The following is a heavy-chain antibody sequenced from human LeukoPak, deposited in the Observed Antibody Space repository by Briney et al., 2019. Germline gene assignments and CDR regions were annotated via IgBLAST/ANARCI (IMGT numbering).Heavy chain of an antibody. V-gene: IGHV3-23*01. Sequence: PGASLRLSCAASGFTFSSYAMSWVRQAPGKGLEWVSAISGSGGSTYYADSVKGRFTISRDNSKNTLYLQMNSLRAEDTAVYYCAKGPRSTQGDGDGGWLSKRRYYYGMGVWGQGTTVTVSS. CDR1: GFTFSSYA. CDR2: ISGSGGST. D-gene: IGHD3-22*01. CDR3: AKGPRSTQGDGDGGWLSKRRYYYGMGV. J-gene: IGHJ6*02.